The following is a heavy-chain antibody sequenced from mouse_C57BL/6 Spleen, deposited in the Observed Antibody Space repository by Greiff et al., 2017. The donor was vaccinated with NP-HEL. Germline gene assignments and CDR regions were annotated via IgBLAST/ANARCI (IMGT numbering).Heavy chain of an antibody. CDR3: ARGLRRDY. CDR1: GYTFTSYW. CDR2: IDPSDSYT. J-gene: IGHJ3*01. D-gene: IGHD2-4*01. Sequence: QVQLQQPGAELVKPGASVKLSCKASGYTFTSYWMQWVKQRPGQGLEWIGEIDPSDSYTNYNQKFKGKATLTVDTSSSTAYMQLSSLTSEDAAVDDCARGLRRDYWGQGTLVTVSA. V-gene: IGHV1-50*01.